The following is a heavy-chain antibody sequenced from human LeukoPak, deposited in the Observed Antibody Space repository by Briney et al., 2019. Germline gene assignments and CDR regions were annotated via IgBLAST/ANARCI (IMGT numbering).Heavy chain of an antibody. J-gene: IGHJ4*02. CDR1: GFTFSRDW. V-gene: IGHV3-7*01. D-gene: IGHD3-9*01. CDR3: AKDGDGYHN. CDR2: IKEDGSAQ. Sequence: GGSLRHSCVASGFTFSRDWMSWVRQAPGKGLEWVANIKEDGSAQYYADSVKGRFTISRDNTKNSLYLQMNSLTAEDTAMYYCAKDGDGYHNWGQGALVTVSS.